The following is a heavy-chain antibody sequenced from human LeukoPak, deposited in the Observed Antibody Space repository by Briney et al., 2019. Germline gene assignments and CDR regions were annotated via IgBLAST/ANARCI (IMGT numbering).Heavy chain of an antibody. CDR3: AKDHLPGIVVADRDY. V-gene: IGHV3-23*01. J-gene: IGHJ4*02. CDR1: GFTFSSYA. D-gene: IGHD6-19*01. CDR2: ISGTGGST. Sequence: SGGSLRLSCAASGFTFSSYAMSWVRQAPGKGLEWVSGISGTGGSTYYADSVKGRFTISRDNSKNTLYLQMNSLRAEDTAVYYCAKDHLPGIVVADRDYWGQGTLVTVSS.